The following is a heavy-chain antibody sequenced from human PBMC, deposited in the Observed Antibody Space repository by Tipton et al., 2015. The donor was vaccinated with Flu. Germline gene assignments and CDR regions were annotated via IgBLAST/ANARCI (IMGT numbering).Heavy chain of an antibody. J-gene: IGHJ3*02. D-gene: IGHD3-16*02. CDR3: ARVRLGELSDDAFDI. Sequence: QLVQSGAEVKKPGAAVKVSCKASGDSFASGYSFTDYYMHWVRQAPGQGLEWMGWINPNSGGTNYAQNFQGGVTMTRDTSISTAYMELSRLRSDDTAVYYCARVRLGELSDDAFDIWGQGTMVTVSS. CDR1: GYSFTDYY. CDR2: INPNSGGT. V-gene: IGHV1-2*02.